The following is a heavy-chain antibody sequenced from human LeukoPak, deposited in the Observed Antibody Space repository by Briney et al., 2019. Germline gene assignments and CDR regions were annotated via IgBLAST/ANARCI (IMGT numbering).Heavy chain of an antibody. V-gene: IGHV3-48*03. Sequence: GGSLRLSCAASGFTFSSYEMNWVRQAPGKGLEWVSYISSSGSTIYYADSVKGRFTISRDNAKNSLYLQMNSLRAEDTAVYYCARDTYDYVWGSPDAFDIWGQGTMATVSS. CDR3: ARDTYDYVWGSPDAFDI. J-gene: IGHJ3*02. D-gene: IGHD3-16*01. CDR1: GFTFSSYE. CDR2: ISSSGSTI.